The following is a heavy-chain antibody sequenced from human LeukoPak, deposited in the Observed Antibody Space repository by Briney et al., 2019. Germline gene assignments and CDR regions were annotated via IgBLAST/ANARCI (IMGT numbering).Heavy chain of an antibody. J-gene: IGHJ3*02. Sequence: SVKVSCKASGGTFSGYAISWVRQAPGQGLEWMGGIIPIFGTANYAQKFQGRVTITADESTSTAYMELSSLRSEDTAVYYCASGVVPAAMFLDAFDIWGQGTMVTVSS. CDR1: GGTFSGYA. V-gene: IGHV1-69*01. D-gene: IGHD2-2*01. CDR3: ASGVVPAAMFLDAFDI. CDR2: IIPIFGTA.